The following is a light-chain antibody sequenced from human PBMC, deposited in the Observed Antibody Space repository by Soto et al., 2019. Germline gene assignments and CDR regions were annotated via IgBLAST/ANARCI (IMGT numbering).Light chain of an antibody. CDR1: SSDIGAHYD. CDR3: AAWDDSLNGLYV. Sequence: QSVLTQPPSVSGAPGQRVTISCTGSSSDIGAHYDVHWYQQLPGTAPKLLIYGNNNRPSGVPDRFSGSKSGTSASLAITGLQGEDEADYYCAAWDDSLNGLYVFGSGTKLTVL. CDR2: GNN. V-gene: IGLV1-40*01. J-gene: IGLJ1*01.